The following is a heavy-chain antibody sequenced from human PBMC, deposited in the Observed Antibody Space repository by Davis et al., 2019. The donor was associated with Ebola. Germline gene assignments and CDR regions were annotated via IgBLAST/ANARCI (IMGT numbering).Heavy chain of an antibody. Sequence: GESLKISCAASGFSFSDYYMSWIRQAPGKGLEWVSYISISSGFTNYADSVKGRFTISRDNAKNSLYLQMNSLRAEDTAGYYCARGPRKMATTNFDYWGQGTLVTVSS. J-gene: IGHJ4*02. CDR3: ARGPRKMATTNFDY. V-gene: IGHV3-11*06. D-gene: IGHD5-24*01. CDR2: ISISSGFT. CDR1: GFSFSDYY.